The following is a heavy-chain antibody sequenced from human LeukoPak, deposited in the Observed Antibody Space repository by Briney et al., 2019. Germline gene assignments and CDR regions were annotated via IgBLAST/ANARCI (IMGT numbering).Heavy chain of an antibody. Sequence: GGSLRLSCAASGFTFSSYWMSWVRQAPGKGLEWVANIKQDGSEKYYVDSVKGRFTISRDNAKNSLYLQMNSLRAEGTAVYYCARDSSSWYSNPYYYGMDVWGKGTTVTVSS. CDR1: GFTFSSYW. D-gene: IGHD6-13*01. J-gene: IGHJ6*04. CDR2: IKQDGSEK. CDR3: ARDSSSWYSNPYYYGMDV. V-gene: IGHV3-7*03.